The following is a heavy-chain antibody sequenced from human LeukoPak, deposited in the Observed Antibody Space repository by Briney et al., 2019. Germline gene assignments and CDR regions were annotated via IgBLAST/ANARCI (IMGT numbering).Heavy chain of an antibody. CDR1: GFTFTRYD. Sequence: GGSLRLSCTASGFTFTRYDMTWVRQAPGKGLEWVSSISSSSNYIYYADSVKGRFTISRDNAKNSLYLQMESLNAEDTALYYCTRGFGNGDYLSGFWGQGTLVTVSS. D-gene: IGHD4-17*01. J-gene: IGHJ4*02. CDR2: ISSSSNYI. CDR3: TRGFGNGDYLSGF. V-gene: IGHV3-21*01.